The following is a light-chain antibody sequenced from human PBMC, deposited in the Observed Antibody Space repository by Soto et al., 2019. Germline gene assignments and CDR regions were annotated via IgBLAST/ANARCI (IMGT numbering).Light chain of an antibody. V-gene: IGLV2-23*01. CDR1: SGDVGRFNL. CDR3: CSYAGSSTYV. J-gene: IGLJ1*01. Sequence: QSALTQPASVSGSPGQSITISCTGASGDVGRFNLVSWYQQHPGNAPKVILYETTKRPSGVSNRFSGSKSGNTASLTISGLQAEDEAEYFCCSYAGSSTYVFGARTKLTVL. CDR2: ETT.